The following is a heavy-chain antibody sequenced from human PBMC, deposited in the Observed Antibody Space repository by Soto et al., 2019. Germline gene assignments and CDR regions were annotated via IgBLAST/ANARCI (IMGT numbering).Heavy chain of an antibody. CDR2: TRNKANSYTT. CDR1: GFTFSDHY. CDR3: AREQTSAIVNFDY. J-gene: IGHJ4*02. D-gene: IGHD5-18*01. Sequence: GGSLRLSCAASGFTFSDHYMDWVRQAPGKGLEWVGRTRNKANSYTTDYAASAKGRFTISRDDSKNSLYLQMNSLKTEDTAVYYCAREQTSAIVNFDYWGQGTLVTVSS. V-gene: IGHV3-72*01.